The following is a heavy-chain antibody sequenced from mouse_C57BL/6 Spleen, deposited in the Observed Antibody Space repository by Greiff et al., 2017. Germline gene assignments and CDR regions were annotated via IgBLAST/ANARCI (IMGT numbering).Heavy chain of an antibody. CDR1: GYSFTDYN. D-gene: IGHD1-1*01. CDR2: INPNSGTT. V-gene: IGHV1-39*01. CDR3: ESYYGSSYWYFDV. J-gene: IGHJ1*03. Sequence: VQLQQSGPELVKPGASVKISCKASGYSFTDYNMNWVKQSNGKSLEWIGVINPNSGTTSYNQKFKGKATLTVDQSSSTAYMQLNSLTSEDSAVYYCESYYGSSYWYFDVWGTGTTVTVSS.